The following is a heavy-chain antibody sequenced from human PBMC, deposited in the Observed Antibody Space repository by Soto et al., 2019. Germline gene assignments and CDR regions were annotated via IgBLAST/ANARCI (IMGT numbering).Heavy chain of an antibody. D-gene: IGHD5-18*01. CDR2: IWYDGSNK. V-gene: IGHV3-33*01. Sequence: GGSLRLSCAASGFTFSSYGMHWVRQAPGKGLEWVAVIWYDGSNKYYADSVKGRFTISRDNSKNTLYLQMNSLRAEETAVYYCARDKGIQLWLPRYYYGMDVWGQGTTVTVSS. CDR1: GFTFSSYG. CDR3: ARDKGIQLWLPRYYYGMDV. J-gene: IGHJ6*02.